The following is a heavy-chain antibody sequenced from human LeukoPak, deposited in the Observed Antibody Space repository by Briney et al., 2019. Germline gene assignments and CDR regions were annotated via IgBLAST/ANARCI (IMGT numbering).Heavy chain of an antibody. CDR2: ISYDRSNK. CDR3: ARQGGYYYWGFDY. CDR1: GFTFSSYA. V-gene: IGHV3-30*04. D-gene: IGHD3-22*01. J-gene: IGHJ4*02. Sequence: GGSLRLSCAASGFTFSSYAMHWVRQAPGKGLEWVALISYDRSNKYFADSVKGRFTISRDNSKNTLYLQMNSLRAEDTAVYYCARQGGYYYWGFDYWGQGTLVTVSS.